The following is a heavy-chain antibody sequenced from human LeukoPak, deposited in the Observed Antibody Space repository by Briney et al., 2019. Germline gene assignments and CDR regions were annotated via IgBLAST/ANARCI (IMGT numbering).Heavy chain of an antibody. D-gene: IGHD1-26*01. CDR2: IYYSGST. Sequence: SETLSLTCTVSGGSISSSSYYWGWIRQPPGKGLEWIGSIYYSGSTYYNPSLKSRVTISVDTSKNQFSLKLSSVTAADTAVYYCAKPSGATPYYFDYWGQGTLVTVSS. J-gene: IGHJ4*02. V-gene: IGHV4-39*01. CDR1: GGSISSSSYY. CDR3: AKPSGATPYYFDY.